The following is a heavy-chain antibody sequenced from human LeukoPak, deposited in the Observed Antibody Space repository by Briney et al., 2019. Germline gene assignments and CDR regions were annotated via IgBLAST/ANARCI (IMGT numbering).Heavy chain of an antibody. Sequence: GRSLRLSCAASGFIFTTYTMHWVRQAPGKGLEWVAIISYDGSSKYYADSVKGRFTISRDSSTLYLQMNSLRPEDTAVYYCARDEPYGSGSYYGPGFDYWGQGTLVTVSS. CDR1: GFIFTTYT. D-gene: IGHD3-10*01. V-gene: IGHV3-30-3*01. CDR2: ISYDGSSK. CDR3: ARDEPYGSGSYYGPGFDY. J-gene: IGHJ4*02.